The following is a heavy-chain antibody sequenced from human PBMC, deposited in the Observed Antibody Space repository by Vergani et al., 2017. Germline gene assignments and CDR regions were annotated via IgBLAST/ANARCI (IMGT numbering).Heavy chain of an antibody. Sequence: EVQLVESGGGLVKPGGSLRLSCAASGFTFSSYSMNWVRQAPGKGLEWVSSISSSSSYIYYADSVKGRFTISRDNAKNSLYLQMNSLRAEDTALYYCAKDMSKQLVPRQGGLDYWGQGTLVTVSS. J-gene: IGHJ4*02. V-gene: IGHV3-21*04. CDR2: ISSSSSYI. D-gene: IGHD6-6*01. CDR1: GFTFSSYS. CDR3: AKDMSKQLVPRQGGLDY.